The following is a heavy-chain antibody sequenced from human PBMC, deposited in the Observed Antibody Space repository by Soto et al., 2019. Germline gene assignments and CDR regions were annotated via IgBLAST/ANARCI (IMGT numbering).Heavy chain of an antibody. CDR3: ASDVLLWRGEY. CDR1: GGSISSSSYY. D-gene: IGHD3-10*01. V-gene: IGHV4-39*01. J-gene: IGHJ4*02. Sequence: SETLSLTCTVSGGSISSSSYYWGWIRQPPGKGLEWIGSIYYSGSTYYNPSLKSRVTISVDTSKNQFSLKLSSVTAADTAVYYCASDVLLWRGEYWGQGPLVTVS. CDR2: IYYSGST.